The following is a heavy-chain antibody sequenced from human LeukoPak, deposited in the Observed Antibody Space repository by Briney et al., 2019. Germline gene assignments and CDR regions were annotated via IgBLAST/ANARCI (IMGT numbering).Heavy chain of an antibody. Sequence: GGSLRLSCAASGFTVSSNYMSWVRQAPGKGPEWVSVIYSGGSTYYADSVKGRFTISRDNSKNTLYLQMNSLRAEDTAVYYCARAADYGDYFAGFEYFQHWGQGTLVTVSS. CDR1: GFTVSSNY. D-gene: IGHD4-17*01. CDR3: ARAADYGDYFAGFEYFQH. CDR2: IYSGGST. J-gene: IGHJ1*01. V-gene: IGHV3-66*01.